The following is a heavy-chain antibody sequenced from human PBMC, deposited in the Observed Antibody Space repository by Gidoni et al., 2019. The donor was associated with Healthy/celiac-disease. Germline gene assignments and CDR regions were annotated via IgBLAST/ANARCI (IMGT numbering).Heavy chain of an antibody. CDR1: GFTFSSYS. CDR2: ISSSSSTI. J-gene: IGHJ5*02. Sequence: EVQLVESGGGLVQPGGSLRLSCAASGFTFSSYSMHWVRQAPGKGLEWVSYISSSSSTIYYADSVKGRFTISRDNAKNSLYLQMNSLRDEDTAVYYCARDRLPGIAAAGPDESNWFDPWGQGTLVTVSS. D-gene: IGHD6-13*01. CDR3: ARDRLPGIAAAGPDESNWFDP. V-gene: IGHV3-48*02.